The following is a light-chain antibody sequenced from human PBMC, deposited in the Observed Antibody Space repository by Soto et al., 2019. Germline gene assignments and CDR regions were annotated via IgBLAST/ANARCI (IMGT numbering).Light chain of an antibody. CDR1: QTVNTW. J-gene: IGKJ2*01. Sequence: DIQMTQSPSTLSASVGDRVTITCRASQTVNTWLAWYQQRPGRAPKLLIYKASTLESGVPSRFSGSGSGTEFTLTITSLQPDDFATYYCQQYKSYPYTFGQGTKVDIK. CDR3: QQYKSYPYT. V-gene: IGKV1-5*03. CDR2: KAS.